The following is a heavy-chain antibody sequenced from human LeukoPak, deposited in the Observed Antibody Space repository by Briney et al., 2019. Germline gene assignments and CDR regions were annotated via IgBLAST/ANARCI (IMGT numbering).Heavy chain of an antibody. D-gene: IGHD3-9*01. CDR1: GGSISSYY. Sequence: SETLSLTCTVSGGSISSYYWSWIRQPAGKGLEWIGRIYTSGSTNYNPSLKSRVTMSVDTSKNQFSLKLSSVTAADTAVYYCARYLLRYFDGPGWFDPWGQGTLVTVSS. CDR3: ARYLLRYFDGPGWFDP. J-gene: IGHJ5*02. V-gene: IGHV4-4*07. CDR2: IYTSGST.